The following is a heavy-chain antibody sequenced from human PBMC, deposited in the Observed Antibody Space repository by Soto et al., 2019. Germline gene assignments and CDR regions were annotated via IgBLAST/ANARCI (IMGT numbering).Heavy chain of an antibody. CDR2: RSSSGTTI. J-gene: IGHJ3*02. CDR1: GFTFRSYS. V-gene: IGHV3-48*02. CDR3: ARLRIVTGGDAFDI. Sequence: GGSLTLSCAEYGFTFRSYSMNLVRQAPGKGPEWVSYRSSSGTTICYGDSVPGRFTISRDNARKSLFLQMNSLRDEDTAVYYCARLRIVTGGDAFDIWGQGTMVTVSS. D-gene: IGHD3-22*01.